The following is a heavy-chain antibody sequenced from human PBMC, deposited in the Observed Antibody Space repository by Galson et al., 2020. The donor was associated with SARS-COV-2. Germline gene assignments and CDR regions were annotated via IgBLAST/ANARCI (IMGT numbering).Heavy chain of an antibody. Sequence: GGSLRLSCAASGFTFSNAWMSWVRQAPGKGLEWVGRIKSKTDGGTTDYAAPVKGRFTISRDDSKNTLYLQMNSLKTEDTAVYYCTTEGWSGFGGNLGDYYYSYGMDVWGQGTTVTVSS. D-gene: IGHD3-10*01. J-gene: IGHJ6*02. CDR2: IKSKTDGGTT. CDR3: TTEGWSGFGGNLGDYYYSYGMDV. V-gene: IGHV3-15*01. CDR1: GFTFSNAW.